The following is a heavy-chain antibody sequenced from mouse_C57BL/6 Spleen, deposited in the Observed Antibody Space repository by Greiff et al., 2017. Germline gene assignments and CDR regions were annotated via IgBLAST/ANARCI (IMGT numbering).Heavy chain of an antibody. CDR1: GFTFTDYY. V-gene: IGHV7-3*01. J-gene: IGHJ2*01. D-gene: IGHD3-3*01. Sequence: EVKLVESGGGLVQPGGSLSLSCAASGFTFTDYYMSWVRQPPGKALEWLGFIRNKANGYTTEYSASVKGRFTISRDNSQSILYLQMNALRAEDSATYYCARYRGTGYFDYWGQGTTLTVSS. CDR3: ARYRGTGYFDY. CDR2: IRNKANGYTT.